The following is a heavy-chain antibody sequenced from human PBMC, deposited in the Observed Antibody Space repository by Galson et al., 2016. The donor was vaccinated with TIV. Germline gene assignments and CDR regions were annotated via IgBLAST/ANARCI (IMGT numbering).Heavy chain of an antibody. V-gene: IGHV1-8*02. CDR3: AQLVRKCGMTRCYGDHVDY. Sequence: SVKVSCKASGGTFSSYAISWVRQAPGQGLEWMGGIIPIFGNTGYTQKFQGSVTMTRDTSVSTAYMELTNLRSEDTAVYFCAQLVRKCGMTRCYGDHVDYWGQGTLVTVSS. CDR1: GGTFSSYA. D-gene: IGHD2-2*01. CDR2: IIPIFGNT. J-gene: IGHJ4*02.